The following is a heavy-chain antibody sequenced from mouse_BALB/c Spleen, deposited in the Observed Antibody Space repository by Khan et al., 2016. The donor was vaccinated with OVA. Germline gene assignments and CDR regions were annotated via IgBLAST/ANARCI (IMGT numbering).Heavy chain of an antibody. J-gene: IGHJ4*01. V-gene: IGHV3-2*02. Sequence: EVELVESGPGLVKPSQSLSLTCTVTGYSITSDYAWNWIRQFPGNKLEWMGYISYSDTTTYNPSLKSRISITRDTSKNQFFLHLNSVTTDDTATYYCASQLGRYYAMDYWGQGTSVTVSS. CDR3: ASQLGRYYAMDY. D-gene: IGHD4-1*02. CDR2: ISYSDTT. CDR1: GYSITSDYA.